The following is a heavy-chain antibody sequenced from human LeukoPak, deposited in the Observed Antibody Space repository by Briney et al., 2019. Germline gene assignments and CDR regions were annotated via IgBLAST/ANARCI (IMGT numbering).Heavy chain of an antibody. CDR1: GDSITNSNFY. CDR3: AGRGIVTGYFDF. Sequence: SEPLSLTCTVSGDSITNSNFYWGWIRQSPGKGLEWIGSIFHSGSTNYNPSLKSRVTISVDTSKNQFYLRVRSVTAAEMALYYCAGRGIVTGYFDFWGRGTLVTVSS. CDR2: IFHSGST. J-gene: IGHJ4*02. V-gene: IGHV4-39*01. D-gene: IGHD3-9*01.